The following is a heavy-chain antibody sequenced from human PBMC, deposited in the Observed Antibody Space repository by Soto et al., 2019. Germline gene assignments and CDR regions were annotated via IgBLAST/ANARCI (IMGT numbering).Heavy chain of an antibody. J-gene: IGHJ4*02. CDR3: AHRPSYCSGGSCYSGFDY. CDR1: GFSLSTSGVG. Sequence: QITLKESGPTLVKPTQTLTLTCTFSGFSLSTSGVGVGWIRQPPGKALEWLALIYWDDDKRYSPSLKSRLTTTKGTSKNQGVPTLTNMDPVDTATYYCAHRPSYCSGGSCYSGFDYWGQGTLVTVSS. V-gene: IGHV2-5*02. CDR2: IYWDDDK. D-gene: IGHD2-15*01.